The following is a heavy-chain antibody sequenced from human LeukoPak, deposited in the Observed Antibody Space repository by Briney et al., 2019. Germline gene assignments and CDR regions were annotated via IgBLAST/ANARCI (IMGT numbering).Heavy chain of an antibody. J-gene: IGHJ2*01. CDR1: GFTFSSYA. CDR2: ISFSGSNT. Sequence: GGSLRLSCAASGFTFSSYAMSWVRQAPGKGLEWVSAISFSGSNTYYADSVQGRFTISRDNSKNTLYLQMNSLRAEDTAVYYCATLYGDYNWYFDLWGRGTLVTVSS. CDR3: ATLYGDYNWYFDL. D-gene: IGHD4-17*01. V-gene: IGHV3-23*01.